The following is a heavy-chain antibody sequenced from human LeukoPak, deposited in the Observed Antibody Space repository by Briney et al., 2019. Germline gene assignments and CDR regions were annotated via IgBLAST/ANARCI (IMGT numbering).Heavy chain of an antibody. J-gene: IGHJ3*02. CDR3: AKDRGARWELHAFDI. CDR1: GFTFSSYG. V-gene: IGHV3-33*06. D-gene: IGHD1-26*01. CDR2: IWYDGSNK. Sequence: GGSLRLSCAASGFTFSSYGMHWVRQAPGKGLEWVAVIWYDGSNKYYADSVKGRFTISRDNSKNTLYLQMNSLRAEDTAVYYCAKDRGARWELHAFDIWGQGTMVTVSS.